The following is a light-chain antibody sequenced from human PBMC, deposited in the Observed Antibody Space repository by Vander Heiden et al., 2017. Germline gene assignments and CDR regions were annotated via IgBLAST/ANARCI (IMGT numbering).Light chain of an antibody. CDR2: SNN. CDR1: SSNIGSKT. Sequence: SVLTQPPSASGTPGQRVTISCYGSSSNIGSKTVNWYQQLPGTAPKLLIYSNNLRPSGVPDRFSGSKSGTSASLAISGLQSEDEADYYCAAWDDSLNGHVFGTGTKVTVL. CDR3: AAWDDSLNGHV. V-gene: IGLV1-44*01. J-gene: IGLJ1*01.